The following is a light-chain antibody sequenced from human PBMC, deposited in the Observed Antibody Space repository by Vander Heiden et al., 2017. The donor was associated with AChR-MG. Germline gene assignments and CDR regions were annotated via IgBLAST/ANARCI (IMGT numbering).Light chain of an antibody. Sequence: EIVMTQPPATPSVSPGERATLSCRASQSVSSNLAWYQQKPGQAPRLLIYGASTRATGIPARFSGSGSGTEFTLTISSLQSEDFAVYYCQQYNNWPLTFGGGTKVEIK. V-gene: IGKV3-15*01. CDR1: QSVSSN. CDR2: GAS. J-gene: IGKJ4*01. CDR3: QQYNNWPLT.